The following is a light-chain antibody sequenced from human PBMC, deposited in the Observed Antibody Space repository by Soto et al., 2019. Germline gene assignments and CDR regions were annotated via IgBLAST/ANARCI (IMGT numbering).Light chain of an antibody. CDR3: QQDNNWRRT. V-gene: IGKV3-15*01. CDR2: GAS. Sequence: EIVINKYPATLYVYTGERATLSCRASQSVSSNLAWYQQKPGQAPRLLIYGASTRATGIPARFSGSGSGTEFTLTISSLQSEDFAVYYCQQDNNWRRTFGHGTKVDNK. J-gene: IGKJ1*01. CDR1: QSVSSN.